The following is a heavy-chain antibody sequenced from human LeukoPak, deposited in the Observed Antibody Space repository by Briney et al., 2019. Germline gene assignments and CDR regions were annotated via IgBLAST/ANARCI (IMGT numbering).Heavy chain of an antibody. CDR2: ITTSSSHI. Sequence: PGGSLRLSCAASGFTFSHYNMNWVRQAPGKGLEWVSSITTSSSHIYYADSVEGRFTISRDNARNPLYLQMNSLRAEDTAVYYCASDNRVFGSGSYAFDIWGQGTMVTVSS. CDR3: ASDNRVFGSGSYAFDI. J-gene: IGHJ3*02. D-gene: IGHD3-10*01. CDR1: GFTFSHYN. V-gene: IGHV3-21*01.